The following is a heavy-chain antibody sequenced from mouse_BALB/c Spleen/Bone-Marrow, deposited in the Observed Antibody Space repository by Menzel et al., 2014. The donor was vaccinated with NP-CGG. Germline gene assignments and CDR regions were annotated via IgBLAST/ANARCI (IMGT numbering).Heavy chain of an antibody. CDR3: ARSSYYAMDY. V-gene: IGHV1-26*01. Sequence: VQLQHPGPELVKPGASVKISCKASGYSFTGYYMHWVKQSHVKSLEWIGRINPYNGATSYNQNFKDKASLTVDKSSSTAYMELHSLTSEDSAVYYCARSSYYAMDYWGQGTSVTVSS. J-gene: IGHJ4*01. CDR2: INPYNGAT. CDR1: GYSFTGYY.